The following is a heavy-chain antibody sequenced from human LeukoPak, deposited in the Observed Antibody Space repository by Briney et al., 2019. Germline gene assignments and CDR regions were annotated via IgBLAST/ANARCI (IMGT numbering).Heavy chain of an antibody. Sequence: SETLSLTCTVSGGSINSYYWSWIRQPPGKGLEWIGYIYYSGSTNYNPSLKSRVTISVDTSKNQFSLKLSSVTAADTAMYYCARATDARSGYFWFDPWGQGTLVTVSS. CDR1: GGSINSYY. V-gene: IGHV4-59*01. J-gene: IGHJ5*02. D-gene: IGHD3-22*01. CDR3: ARATDARSGYFWFDP. CDR2: IYYSGST.